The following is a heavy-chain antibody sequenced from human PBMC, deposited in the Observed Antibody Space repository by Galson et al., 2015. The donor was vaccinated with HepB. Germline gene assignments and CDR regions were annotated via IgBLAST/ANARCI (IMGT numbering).Heavy chain of an antibody. CDR1: GFTFTSCD. J-gene: IGHJ3*02. D-gene: IGHD5/OR15-5a*01. CDR3: AKDLYRVLTATFEI. Sequence: SLRLSCAASGFTFTSCDMSWVRRAPGKGLEWVSVISGSGGITYYADSVKGRFTISRDNSKNTLYLQMNSLRAEDTAVYYCAKDLYRVLTATFEIWGQGTVVTVSS. V-gene: IGHV3-23*01. CDR2: ISGSGGIT.